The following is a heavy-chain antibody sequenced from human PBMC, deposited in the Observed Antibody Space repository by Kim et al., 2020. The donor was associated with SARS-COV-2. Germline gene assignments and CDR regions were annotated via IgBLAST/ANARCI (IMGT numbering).Heavy chain of an antibody. CDR3: ATYSSSWYRGY. D-gene: IGHD6-13*01. Sequence: YYNPSLKSRVTISVDPSKNQFSLKLTSVTAADTAVYYCATYSSSWYRGYWGQGTLVTVSS. J-gene: IGHJ4*02. V-gene: IGHV4-39*01.